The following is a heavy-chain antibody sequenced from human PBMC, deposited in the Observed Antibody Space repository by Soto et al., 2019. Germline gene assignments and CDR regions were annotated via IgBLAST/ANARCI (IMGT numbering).Heavy chain of an antibody. CDR1: GGTFSSYA. J-gene: IGHJ4*02. Sequence: QVQLVQSGAEVKKPGSSVKVSCKASGGTFSSYAISWVRQAPGQGLEWMGGFIPIFGTANYAQKFQGRVTITADKSTSTAYMELSSLRSEDTAVYYYARDRIAVARRGFDYWGKGNLVPVSA. CDR2: FIPIFGTA. CDR3: ARDRIAVARRGFDY. D-gene: IGHD6-19*01. V-gene: IGHV1-69*06.